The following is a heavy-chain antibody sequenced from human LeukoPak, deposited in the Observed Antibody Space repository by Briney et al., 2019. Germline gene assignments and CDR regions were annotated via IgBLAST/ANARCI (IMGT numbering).Heavy chain of an antibody. J-gene: IGHJ4*02. Sequence: ASVKVSCKTSGYTFTNYAIHWVRQAPGQRLEWMGWINAGNGDTKYSQKFQDRVTITRDTSASTAYMELSSLRSEDTAVYYCARDSAAVAGTGHYWGQGTLVTVSS. CDR1: GYTFTNYA. V-gene: IGHV1-3*01. CDR3: ARDSAAVAGTGHY. CDR2: INAGNGDT. D-gene: IGHD6-19*01.